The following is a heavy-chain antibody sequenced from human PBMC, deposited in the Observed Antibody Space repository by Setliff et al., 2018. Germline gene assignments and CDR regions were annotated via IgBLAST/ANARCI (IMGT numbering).Heavy chain of an antibody. CDR1: GGSISSSSYY. CDR2: IYYSGST. J-gene: IGHJ4*02. D-gene: IGHD6-19*01. V-gene: IGHV4-39*07. Sequence: SETLSLTCTVSGGSISSSSYYWGWIRQPPGKGLEWIGSIYYSGSTYYNPSLKSRVTISVDTSKNQFSLKLSSVTAADTAVYYCARGNSSDLPDYWGQGTLVTVSS. CDR3: ARGNSSDLPDY.